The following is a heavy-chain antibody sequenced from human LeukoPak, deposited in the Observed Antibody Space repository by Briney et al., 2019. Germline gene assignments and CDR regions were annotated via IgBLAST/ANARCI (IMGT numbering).Heavy chain of an antibody. CDR3: ARQGRTAAFDI. V-gene: IGHV4-39*01. D-gene: IGHD1-14*01. CDR1: GGSISGSSYY. Sequence: PSETRSLTCTVSGGSISGSSYYWGWIRQPPGRGLEWIGSIYYSGSTYYNPSLKSRVTISVDTSKNQFSLKLSSVTAADTAVYYCARQGRTAAFDIWGQGTMVTVSS. J-gene: IGHJ3*02. CDR2: IYYSGST.